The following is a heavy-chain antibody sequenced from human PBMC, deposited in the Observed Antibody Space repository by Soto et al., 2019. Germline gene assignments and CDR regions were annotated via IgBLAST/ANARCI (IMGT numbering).Heavy chain of an antibody. Sequence: QVQLVQSGAEVKKPGASVKVSCKASGYTFTTYDLSWVRQAPGQGLEWMGWISHYSGNTKYAQKLQGRVTMTTDTSTNTAYVELRSLRSDDTAVDYYARDRSGYSHTFDHWGQGTLVTVSS. CDR3: ARDRSGYSHTFDH. D-gene: IGHD4-4*01. J-gene: IGHJ5*02. CDR1: GYTFTTYD. CDR2: ISHYSGNT. V-gene: IGHV1-18*01.